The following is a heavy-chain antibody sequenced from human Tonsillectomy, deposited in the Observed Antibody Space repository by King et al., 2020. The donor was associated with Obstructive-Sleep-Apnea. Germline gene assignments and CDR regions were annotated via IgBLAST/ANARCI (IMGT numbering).Heavy chain of an antibody. CDR3: ARVPKGELVHNWFDS. D-gene: IGHD1-7*01. J-gene: IGHJ5*01. CDR1: GFTFSRYW. V-gene: IGHV3-74*01. CDR2: INSDGSSR. Sequence: QLVESGGGLVQPGGSLRLSCAASGFTFSRYWMHWVRQVPGKGLVWVSRINSDGSSRSYADSVKGRFTVSRDNAKNTLYLQMNSLGAEDTAVYYCARVPKGELVHNWFDSWGQGTLVTVSS.